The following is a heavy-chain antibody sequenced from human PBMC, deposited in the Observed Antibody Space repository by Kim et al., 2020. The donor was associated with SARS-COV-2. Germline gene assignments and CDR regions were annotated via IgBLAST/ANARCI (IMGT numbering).Heavy chain of an antibody. D-gene: IGHD3-9*01. V-gene: IGHV3-30*18. Sequence: GSLRLSCAASGFTFSSYGMHWVRQAPGKGLEWVAVISYDGSNKYYADSVKGRFTISRDNSKNTLYLQMNSLRAEDTAVYYCAKDRYDILTGYKIYGMDVWGQGTTVTVSS. CDR1: GFTFSSYG. CDR2: ISYDGSNK. J-gene: IGHJ6*02. CDR3: AKDRYDILTGYKIYGMDV.